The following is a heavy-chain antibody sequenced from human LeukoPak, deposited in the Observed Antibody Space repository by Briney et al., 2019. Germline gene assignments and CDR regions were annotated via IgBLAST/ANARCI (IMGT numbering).Heavy chain of an antibody. J-gene: IGHJ4*02. Sequence: PGGSLRLSCTASGFTFSNYWMSWVRQAPGIGLEWVAHIKQDGSEQDYVDSVKGRFTISRDNPTHSVFLQMNSLRVEDTAVYYCATWSDGWEFDHWGQGTLVSVSS. D-gene: IGHD5-24*01. CDR3: ATWSDGWEFDH. CDR2: IKQDGSEQ. CDR1: GFTFSNYW. V-gene: IGHV3-7*05.